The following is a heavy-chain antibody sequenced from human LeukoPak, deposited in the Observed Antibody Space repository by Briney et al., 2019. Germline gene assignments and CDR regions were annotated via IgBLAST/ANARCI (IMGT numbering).Heavy chain of an antibody. Sequence: GGSLRLSCAASGFTFSSYGMHWVRQAPGKGLEWVAVISYDGSNKYYADSAKGRFTISRDNSKNTLYLQMNSLRAEDTAVYYCAKDGLEYSSSVASDYWGQGTLVTVSS. CDR3: AKDGLEYSSSVASDY. CDR2: ISYDGSNK. CDR1: GFTFSSYG. D-gene: IGHD6-6*01. J-gene: IGHJ4*02. V-gene: IGHV3-30*18.